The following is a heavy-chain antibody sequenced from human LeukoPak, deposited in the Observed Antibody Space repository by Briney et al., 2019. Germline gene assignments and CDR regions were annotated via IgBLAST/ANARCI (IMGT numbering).Heavy chain of an antibody. Sequence: GRSLRLSCAASGFTFSSYAMHWVRQAPGKGLEWVAVVSYDGSNKYYADSVKGRFTISRDNSKNTLYLQMNSLRAEDTAVYYCARDRDTAMVYWFDPWGQGTLVTVSS. D-gene: IGHD5-18*01. V-gene: IGHV3-30*04. CDR1: GFTFSSYA. J-gene: IGHJ5*02. CDR3: ARDRDTAMVYWFDP. CDR2: VSYDGSNK.